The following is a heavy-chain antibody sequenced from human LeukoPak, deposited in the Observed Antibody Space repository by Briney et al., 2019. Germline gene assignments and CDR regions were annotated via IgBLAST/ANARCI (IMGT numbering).Heavy chain of an antibody. CDR1: GGSISSNSYY. V-gene: IGHV4-39*07. CDR2: IYYSGRS. J-gene: IGHJ4*02. Sequence: SETLSRTCTVSGGSISSNSYYWGWIRQAPGKGPEWIGSIYYSGRSYYNPSLKSRVTISVDSSKNQFSLKLSSVTAADTAMYYCARVKRKYQVLKPLHETPSHYFDYWGQGTLVTVSS. CDR3: ARVKRKYQVLKPLHETPSHYFDY. D-gene: IGHD2-2*01.